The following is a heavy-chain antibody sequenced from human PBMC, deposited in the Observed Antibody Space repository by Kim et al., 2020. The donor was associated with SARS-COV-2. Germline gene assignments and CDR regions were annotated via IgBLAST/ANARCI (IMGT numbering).Heavy chain of an antibody. CDR1: GYTFTSYG. Sequence: ASVKVSCKASGYTFTSYGISWVRQAPGQGLEWMGWISAYNGNTNYAQKLQGRVTMTTDTSTSTAYMELRSLRSDDTAVYYCARDGMVRGVIISFWFDPWGQGTLVTVSS. J-gene: IGHJ5*02. D-gene: IGHD3-10*01. CDR3: ARDGMVRGVIISFWFDP. CDR2: ISAYNGNT. V-gene: IGHV1-18*04.